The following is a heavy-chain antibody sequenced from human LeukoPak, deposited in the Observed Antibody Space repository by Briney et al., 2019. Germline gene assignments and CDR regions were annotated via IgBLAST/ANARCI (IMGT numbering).Heavy chain of an antibody. V-gene: IGHV1-2*02. CDR3: ARGRDSGITGPSAPLWDY. CDR2: INPNSGGT. Sequence: GASVKVSCKASGYTFTGYYMHWVRQAPGQGLEWMGWINPNSGGTNYAQKFQGRVTMTRDTSISTAYMELSRLRSDDTAVYHCARGRDSGITGPSAPLWDYWGQGTLVTVSS. CDR1: GYTFTGYY. J-gene: IGHJ4*02. D-gene: IGHD1-20*01.